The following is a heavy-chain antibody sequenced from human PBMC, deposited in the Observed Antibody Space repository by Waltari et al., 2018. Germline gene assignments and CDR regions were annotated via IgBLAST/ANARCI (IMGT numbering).Heavy chain of an antibody. V-gene: IGHV3-7*01. CDR3: TTDRWFGYFDY. CDR1: GCTFSSSW. D-gene: IGHD3-10*01. J-gene: IGHJ4*02. Sequence: EVQLVESGGVLVQPGGSMSLSCVVSGCTFSSSWMDWVRQAPGKGLEWLATINPDGSGKYYVDSVKGRFTVSRDNAKNSLYLQMSSLRVEDTAVYYCTTDRWFGYFDYWGQGTLVTVSS. CDR2: INPDGSGK.